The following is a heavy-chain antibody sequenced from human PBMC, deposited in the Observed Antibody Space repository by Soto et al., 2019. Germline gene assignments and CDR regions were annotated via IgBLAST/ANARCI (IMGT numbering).Heavy chain of an antibody. CDR1: GYTFTSYG. CDR2: IIAYNGNT. D-gene: IGHD6-19*01. V-gene: IGHV1-18*04. Sequence: ASVKVSCKVSGYTFTSYGSNWVRQAPGQGLEWMGCIIAYNGNTNYAQKLQGRVTMTTDTSTNTAYMELRSLRSDDTAVYYCARRDGWGCQYAFDVCGRRTRVTV. J-gene: IGHJ3*01. CDR3: ARRDGWGCQYAFDV.